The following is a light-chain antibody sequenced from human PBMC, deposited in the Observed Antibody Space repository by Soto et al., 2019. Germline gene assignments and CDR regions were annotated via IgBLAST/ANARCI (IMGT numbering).Light chain of an antibody. V-gene: IGKV1-5*01. J-gene: IGKJ3*01. CDR1: QSVSTR. CDR2: DAS. Sequence: DIQMTQSPSTLSASVGDRVTITCRASQSVSTRLAWYQQKPGKAPNLLIYDASSLQTGVPSRFSGSGSGAEFTLTISSLQPEDFATYYCQQYQSYSXTFGHGPKVDIK. CDR3: QQYQSYSXT.